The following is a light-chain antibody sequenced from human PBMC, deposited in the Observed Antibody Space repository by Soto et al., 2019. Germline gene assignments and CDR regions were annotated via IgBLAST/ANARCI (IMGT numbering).Light chain of an antibody. CDR2: GAS. CDR1: QSVSSSY. CDR3: QQRADWPIT. J-gene: IGKJ5*01. Sequence: EIVLTQSPGTLSLSPGQRATLACMSSQSVSSSYLAWYQQKPGQAPRLLIYGASSRATGIPDRFSGSGSGTDFTLTISSLEPDDFAVYYCQQRADWPITFGQGTRLEIK. V-gene: IGKV3D-20*02.